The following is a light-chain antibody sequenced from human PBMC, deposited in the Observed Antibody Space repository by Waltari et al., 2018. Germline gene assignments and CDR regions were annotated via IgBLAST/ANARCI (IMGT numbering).Light chain of an antibody. CDR2: DTS. V-gene: IGKV3-11*01. CDR3: QHRENSWT. CDR1: QSLGSS. Sequence: IALNQSPATLSLSPGERATLPCRASQSLGSSLAWYQQKPGLPPRLTSYDTSKRATGIPARCSGSGSGTDFTLTISSLEPEVFAVYFCQHRENSWTFGQGTKVEIK. J-gene: IGKJ1*01.